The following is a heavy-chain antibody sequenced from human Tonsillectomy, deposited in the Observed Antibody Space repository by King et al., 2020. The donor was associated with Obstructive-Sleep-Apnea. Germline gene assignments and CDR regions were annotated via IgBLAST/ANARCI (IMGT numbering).Heavy chain of an antibody. CDR1: GFTFSSYW. D-gene: IGHD6-19*01. Sequence: VQLVESGGGLVQPGGSLRLSCAASGFTFSSYWMHWVRQVPGKGLEWVSRINSDGISTTYADYVKGRFTSSRDNAKNTMYLQMNSLRDEDMGVYYCARDYWYTSGWSFDYWGQGTQVTVSS. J-gene: IGHJ4*02. CDR3: ARDYWYTSGWSFDY. V-gene: IGHV3-74*01. CDR2: INSDGIST.